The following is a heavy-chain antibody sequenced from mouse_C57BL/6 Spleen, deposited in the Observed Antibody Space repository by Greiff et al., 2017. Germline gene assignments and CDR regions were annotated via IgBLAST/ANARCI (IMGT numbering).Heavy chain of an antibody. CDR2: IDPSDSYT. CDR3: ARFNYYAMDY. CDR1: GYTFTSYW. Sequence: QVQLQQPGAELVMPGASVKLSCKASGYTFTSYWMHWVKQRPGQGLEWIGEIDPSDSYTNYNQKFKGKSTLTVDKSSSTAYMQLSSLTSEDSAVYYCARFNYYAMDYWGQGTSVTVPS. J-gene: IGHJ4*01. V-gene: IGHV1-69*01.